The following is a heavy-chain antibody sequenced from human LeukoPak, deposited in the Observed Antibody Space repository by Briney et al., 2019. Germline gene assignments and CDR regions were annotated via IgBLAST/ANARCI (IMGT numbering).Heavy chain of an antibody. CDR1: GDSVSNTAAG. Sequence: SQTLSLTCAISGDSVSNTAAGWSWIRQSPSRGLEWLGRTYYRSKWYNDYAVSVKSRITINPDTSKNQFSLQLNSVTPEDTAVYYCARGDTAMVTHAGSFNWFDPWGQGTLVTVSS. CDR2: TYYRSKWYN. CDR3: ARGDTAMVTHAGSFNWFDP. J-gene: IGHJ5*02. V-gene: IGHV6-1*01. D-gene: IGHD5-18*01.